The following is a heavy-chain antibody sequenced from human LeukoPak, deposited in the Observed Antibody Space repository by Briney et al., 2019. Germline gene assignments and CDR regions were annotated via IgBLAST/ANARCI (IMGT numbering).Heavy chain of an antibody. D-gene: IGHD3-22*01. CDR3: ARDYYYDSSGYYYRAEYFQH. CDR1: GFTFSSYW. V-gene: IGHV3-7*01. J-gene: IGHJ1*01. Sequence: GGSPRLSCAASGFTFSSYWMSWVRQAPGKGLEWVANIKQDGSEKYYVDSVKGRFTISRDNAKNSLYLQMNSLRAEDTAVYYCARDYYYDSSGYYYRAEYFQHWGQGTLVTVSS. CDR2: IKQDGSEK.